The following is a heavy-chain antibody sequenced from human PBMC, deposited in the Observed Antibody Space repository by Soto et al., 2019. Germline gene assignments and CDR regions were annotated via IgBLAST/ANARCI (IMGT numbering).Heavy chain of an antibody. V-gene: IGHV3-33*01. D-gene: IGHD5-12*01. CDR1: GFTFSSYG. CDR2: IWYDGSNK. Sequence: GGSLRLSCAASGFTFSSYGMHWVRQAPGKGLEWVAVIWYDGSNKYYADSVKGRFTISRDNSKNTLYLQMNSLRAEDTAVYYCARDRGYSGYDSIPKPLWFDPWGQGTLVTVSS. J-gene: IGHJ5*02. CDR3: ARDRGYSGYDSIPKPLWFDP.